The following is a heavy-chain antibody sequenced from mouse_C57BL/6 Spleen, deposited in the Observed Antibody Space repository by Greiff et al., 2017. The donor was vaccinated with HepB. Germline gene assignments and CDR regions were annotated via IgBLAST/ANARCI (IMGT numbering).Heavy chain of an antibody. CDR1: GFTFSSYA. V-gene: IGHV5-9-1*02. CDR3: TREKTGTRYFDV. D-gene: IGHD4-1*01. J-gene: IGHJ1*03. CDR2: ISSGGDYI. Sequence: EVKVVESGEGLVKPGGSLKLSCAASGFTFSSYAMSWVRQTPEKRLEWVAYISSGGDYIYYADTVKGRFTISRDNARNTLYLQMSSLKSEDTAMYYGTREKTGTRYFDVWGTGTTVTVSS.